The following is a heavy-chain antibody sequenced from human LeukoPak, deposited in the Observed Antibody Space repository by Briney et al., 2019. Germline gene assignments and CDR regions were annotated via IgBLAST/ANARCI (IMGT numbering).Heavy chain of an antibody. J-gene: IGHJ4*02. V-gene: IGHV3-9*01. CDR1: GFTFDDYA. Sequence: GRSLRLSCAASGFTFDDYAMHWVRQVPGKGLEWVSGISWNRGSIGYADSVKGRFTISRDNAKNSLYLQMNSVRTEDTALYYCAKGRGYYSPDYWGQGTLVTVSS. D-gene: IGHD3-22*01. CDR2: ISWNRGSI. CDR3: AKGRGYYSPDY.